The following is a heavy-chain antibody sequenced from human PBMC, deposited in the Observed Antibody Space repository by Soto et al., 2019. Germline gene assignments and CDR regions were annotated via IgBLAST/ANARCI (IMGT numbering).Heavy chain of an antibody. D-gene: IGHD2-15*01. Sequence: ASVKVSCKASGYTFTSYGISWVRQAPGQVLEWMGWISAYNGNRNYAQKLQGRVTMTTDTSTSTAYMELRSLRSDDTAVYYCARDRPRPYCSGGSCPTFEYWGQGTMVTVSS. J-gene: IGHJ4*02. V-gene: IGHV1-18*01. CDR2: ISAYNGNR. CDR1: GYTFTSYG. CDR3: ARDRPRPYCSGGSCPTFEY.